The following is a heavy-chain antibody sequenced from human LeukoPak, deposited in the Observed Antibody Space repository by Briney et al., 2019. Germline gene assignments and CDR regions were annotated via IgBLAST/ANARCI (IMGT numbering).Heavy chain of an antibody. Sequence: GGSLRLSCAASGFIFSDFYMSWLRQTPGKGLEWVSHISNSGTIMDYADSVKGRFTISRDNAKDTLYLEISSLGVDDTAVYYCAKGHTYGMIWGQGTPVTVSS. D-gene: IGHD5-18*01. CDR2: ISNSGTIM. V-gene: IGHV3-11*01. CDR3: AKGHTYGMI. J-gene: IGHJ4*02. CDR1: GFIFSDFY.